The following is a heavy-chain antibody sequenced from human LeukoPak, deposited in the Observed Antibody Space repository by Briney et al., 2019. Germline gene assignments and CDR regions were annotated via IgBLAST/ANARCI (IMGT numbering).Heavy chain of an antibody. CDR2: IRYDGSNK. D-gene: IGHD2-2*01. V-gene: IGHV3-30*02. J-gene: IGHJ4*02. CDR3: AKDLPGPPGVFDY. Sequence: GSLSLSCAASGFTFSSYGMHWVRQAPGKGLEWVAFIRYDGSNKYYADSVKGRFTISRDNSKNTLYLQMNSLRAEDTAVYYCAKDLPGPPGVFDYWGQGTLVTVSS. CDR1: GFTFSSYG.